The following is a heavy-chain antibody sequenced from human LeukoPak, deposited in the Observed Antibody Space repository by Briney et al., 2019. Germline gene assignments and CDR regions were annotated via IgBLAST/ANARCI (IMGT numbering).Heavy chain of an antibody. D-gene: IGHD3-22*01. V-gene: IGHV1-18*01. CDR3: ARALLFPTYYYDSSGTKPLDY. CDR2: ISAYNGNT. Sequence: ASVKVSCKASGYTFTSYGISWVRQAPGQGLEWMGWISAYNGNTNYVQKFQGKVTMTTDTSTSTAYMELRSLRSDDTAVYYCARALLFPTYYYDSSGTKPLDYWGQGTLVTVSS. J-gene: IGHJ4*02. CDR1: GYTFTSYG.